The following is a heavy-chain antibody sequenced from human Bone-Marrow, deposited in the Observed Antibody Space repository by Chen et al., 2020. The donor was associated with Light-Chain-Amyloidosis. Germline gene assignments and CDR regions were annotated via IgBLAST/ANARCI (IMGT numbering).Heavy chain of an antibody. Sequence: GQLEESGPEGKKPGESLRISRKGLGYTFPTYWIGRVRKMPGKGLEWWGVSYPDDSKARYMPSFEGQVTVSADKSITTAYLQWGSLKAADTAMYYCARRRDGYNFDYWGQGTLVTVSS. CDR1: GYTFPTYW. V-gene: IGHV5-51*01. CDR3: ARRRDGYNFDY. D-gene: IGHD5-12*01. CDR2: SYPDDSKA. J-gene: IGHJ4*02.